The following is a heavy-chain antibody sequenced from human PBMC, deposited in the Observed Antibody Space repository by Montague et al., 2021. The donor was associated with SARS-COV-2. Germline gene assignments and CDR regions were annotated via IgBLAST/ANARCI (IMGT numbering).Heavy chain of an antibody. D-gene: IGHD1-26*01. V-gene: IGHV4-59*12. Sequence: ETLSLTCTVSGGSFSSYYWSWFRQPPGKGLEWIGYISYSGSTNYNPSLTSRVSMSVDKSSNQFSLRLTSVTAADTAVYYCARKGSGTLDLAYWGQGTLVTGSS. J-gene: IGHJ4*02. CDR1: GGSFSSYY. CDR2: ISYSGST. CDR3: ARKGSGTLDLAY.